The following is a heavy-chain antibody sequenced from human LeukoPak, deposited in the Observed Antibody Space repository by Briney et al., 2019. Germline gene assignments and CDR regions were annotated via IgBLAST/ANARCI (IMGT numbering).Heavy chain of an antibody. CDR3: AKDAGSSWYSSDYFDY. CDR2: ISGSGGST. V-gene: IGHV3-23*01. Sequence: GGSLRLSCAASGFTFSSYAMSWVRQAPGKGLEWVSAISGSGGSTYYADSVKGRFTISRDNSKNTLYLQMNSLRAEDTAVYYCAKDAGSSWYSSDYFDYWGQGTLVTVSS. CDR1: GFTFSSYA. D-gene: IGHD6-13*01. J-gene: IGHJ4*02.